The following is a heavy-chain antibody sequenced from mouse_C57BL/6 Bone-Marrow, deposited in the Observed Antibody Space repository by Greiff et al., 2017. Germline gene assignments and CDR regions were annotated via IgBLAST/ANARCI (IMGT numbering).Heavy chain of an antibody. CDR1: GYTFTSYW. CDR3: ARWLRRGY. D-gene: IGHD2-2*01. Sequence: VQLQQPGAELVNPGASVKLSCKASGYTFTSYWMHWVKQRPGQGLEWIGMIHPNSGSTNYNEKFKSKATLTVDTSSSTAYMQLSSLTSEDSAVYYCARWLRRGYWGQGTTLTVSS. V-gene: IGHV1-64*01. CDR2: IHPNSGST. J-gene: IGHJ2*01.